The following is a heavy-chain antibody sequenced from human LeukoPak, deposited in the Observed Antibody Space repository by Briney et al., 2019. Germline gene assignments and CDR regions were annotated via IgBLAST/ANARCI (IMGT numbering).Heavy chain of an antibody. CDR2: IGKSGASP. D-gene: IGHD3-10*01. CDR3: AKDRGFYGTATYYFDY. Sequence: PGGSLRLSCAASGFTFSSHAMNWVRQAPGKGLEWVSGIGKSGASPYYADSVEGRFTISRDNSKNTLFLQMNSLRAEDTAVYFCAKDRGFYGTATYYFDYWGQGTMVTVSS. V-gene: IGHV3-23*01. J-gene: IGHJ4*02. CDR1: GFTFSSHA.